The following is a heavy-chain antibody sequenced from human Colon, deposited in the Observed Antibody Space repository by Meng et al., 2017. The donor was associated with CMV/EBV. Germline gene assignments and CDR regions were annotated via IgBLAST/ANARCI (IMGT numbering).Heavy chain of an antibody. Sequence: SLKISCAASGFTFGDYPMHWVRQVPGKGLEWVSGISWNGDDTDYAESVKGRFTISRDNAKNSLYLQVDSLRAEDTAVYYCARSRNALVPYYDIPSLWGQGTTVTVSS. J-gene: IGHJ6*02. CDR1: GFTFGDYP. V-gene: IGHV3-9*01. CDR3: ARSRNALVPYYDIPSL. CDR2: ISWNGDDT. D-gene: IGHD3-9*01.